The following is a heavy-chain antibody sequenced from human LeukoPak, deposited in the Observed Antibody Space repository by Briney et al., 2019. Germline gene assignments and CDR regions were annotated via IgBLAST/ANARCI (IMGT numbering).Heavy chain of an antibody. CDR3: AGFTFFRGVITFDY. CDR1: GGSISSYY. Sequence: SETLSLTCTVSGGSISSYYWSWIRQPPGKGLEWIGYIYYSGSTNYNPSLKSRVTISVDTSKNQFSLKLSSVTAADTAVYSCAGFTFFRGVITFDYWGQGTLVTVSS. D-gene: IGHD3-10*01. J-gene: IGHJ4*02. V-gene: IGHV4-59*08. CDR2: IYYSGST.